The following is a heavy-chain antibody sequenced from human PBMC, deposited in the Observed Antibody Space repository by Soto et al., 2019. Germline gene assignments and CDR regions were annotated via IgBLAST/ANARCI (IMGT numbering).Heavy chain of an antibody. CDR2: ISWDGGRI. CDR3: AKDAGGYCSTTSCYADN. Sequence: EVQLVESGGDVVQPGGSLRLSCAASGFTFDDYSMHWVRQTPGRGLEWVCLISWDGGRIYYADSVKGRFTISRDNSKNSVYLQMNSLRTEDTALYYCAKDAGGYCSTTSCYADNWGPGTLVTVSS. J-gene: IGHJ4*02. D-gene: IGHD2-2*01. CDR1: GFTFDDYS. V-gene: IGHV3-43*01.